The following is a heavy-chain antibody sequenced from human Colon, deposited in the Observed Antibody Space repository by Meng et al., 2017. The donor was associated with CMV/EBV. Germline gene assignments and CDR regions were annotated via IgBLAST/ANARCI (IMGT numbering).Heavy chain of an antibody. CDR3: ARGTIESNLAFDY. V-gene: IGHV4-4*02. J-gene: IGHJ4*02. CDR2: IFHSGSS. D-gene: IGHD1/OR15-1a*01. Sequence: GVSGDSFSSGSWWRWVRQPPGRGLEWIGGIFHSGSSTYNPSLKSRVTISVDKSRNHFSLKLNSLTAADTAVYYCARGTIESNLAFDYWGQGILVTVSS. CDR1: GDSFSSGSW.